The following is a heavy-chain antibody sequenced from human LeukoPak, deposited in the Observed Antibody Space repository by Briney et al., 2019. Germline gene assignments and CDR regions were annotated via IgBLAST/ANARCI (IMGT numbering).Heavy chain of an antibody. V-gene: IGHV3-48*03. CDR1: GFTFSSYE. CDR3: AKILRITMVRGPIDY. D-gene: IGHD3-10*01. CDR2: ISSSGSTI. Sequence: GGSLRLSCAASGFTFSSYEMNWVRQAPGKGLEWVSYISSSGSTIYYADSVKGRFTISRDNAKNTLYLQMNSLRAEDTAVYYCAKILRITMVRGPIDYWGQGTLVTVSS. J-gene: IGHJ4*02.